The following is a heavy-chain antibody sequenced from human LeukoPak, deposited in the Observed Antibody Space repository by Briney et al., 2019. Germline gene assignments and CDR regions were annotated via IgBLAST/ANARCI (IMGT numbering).Heavy chain of an antibody. Sequence: GGSLRLSCAASGFTFSSYAMSWVRQAPGKGLEWVSASGSGGSTYYADSVKGRFTISRDNSKNTLYLQMNSLRAEDTAVYYCAKIGDLTRPGATMIVVVPEVGFDYWGQGTLVTVSS. CDR3: AKIGDLTRPGATMIVVVPEVGFDY. D-gene: IGHD3-22*01. CDR2: SGSGGST. CDR1: GFTFSSYA. V-gene: IGHV3-23*01. J-gene: IGHJ4*02.